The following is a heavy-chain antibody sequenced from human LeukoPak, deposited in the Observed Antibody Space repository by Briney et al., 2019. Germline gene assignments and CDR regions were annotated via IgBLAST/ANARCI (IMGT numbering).Heavy chain of an antibody. Sequence: GSSVKVSCKASGGTFSSSAITWVRQAPGQGLEWMGRIIPVLNITSYAQKFQGSVTITADTSTSTVYMELSSLRSEETAVYYCARDQALTAPPPYGLDVWGQGTTVIVSS. CDR3: ARDQALTAPPPYGLDV. CDR2: IIPVLNIT. D-gene: IGHD5-18*01. J-gene: IGHJ6*02. CDR1: GGTFSSSA. V-gene: IGHV1-69*04.